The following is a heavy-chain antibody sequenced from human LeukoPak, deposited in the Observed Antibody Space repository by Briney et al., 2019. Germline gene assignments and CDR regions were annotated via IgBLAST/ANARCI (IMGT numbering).Heavy chain of an antibody. J-gene: IGHJ3*02. CDR2: IYYSGST. V-gene: IGHV4-39*01. Sequence: SGTLSLTCTVSGGSISSSSYYWGWIRQPPGKGLEWIGSIYYSGSTYYNPSLKSRVTISVDTSKNQFSLKLSSVTAADTAVYYCARRTLSGVISLGAFDIWGQGTMVTVSS. CDR1: GGSISSSSYY. D-gene: IGHD3-16*01. CDR3: ARRTLSGVISLGAFDI.